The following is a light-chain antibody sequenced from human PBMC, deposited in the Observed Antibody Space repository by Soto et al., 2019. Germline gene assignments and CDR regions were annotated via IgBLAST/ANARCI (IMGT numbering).Light chain of an antibody. J-gene: IGKJ5*01. CDR3: HQRYNWPRVT. CDR2: EAS. V-gene: IGKV3D-20*02. CDR1: QSVNTRY. Sequence: EIVLTQSPGTLSLSPGERATLSCRASQSVNTRYLAWYQQKPGQAPRLLIYEASSRATGIPDRFSGSGSGTDFTLIINRLEPEDFAVYFCHQRYNWPRVTFGQGTRLEIK.